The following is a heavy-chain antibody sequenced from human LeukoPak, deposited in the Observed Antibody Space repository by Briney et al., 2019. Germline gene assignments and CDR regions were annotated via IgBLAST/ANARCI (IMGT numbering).Heavy chain of an antibody. D-gene: IGHD5-12*01. CDR3: AKVVATIGRFDY. Sequence: GASLRLSCEASGFIFSNYAMSWVRQAPGKGLEWVSGISGSGGSTYYADSVEGRFTISRDNSKNTLYLQMNSLRAEDTAVYYCAKVVATIGRFDYWGQGTLVTVSS. J-gene: IGHJ4*02. V-gene: IGHV3-23*01. CDR2: ISGSGGST. CDR1: GFIFSNYA.